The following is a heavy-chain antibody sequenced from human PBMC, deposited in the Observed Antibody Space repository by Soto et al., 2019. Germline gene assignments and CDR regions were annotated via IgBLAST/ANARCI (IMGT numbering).Heavy chain of an antibody. J-gene: IGHJ3*02. CDR1: FSSYG. CDR2: ILYDGSNK. Sequence: FSSYGMXXXXXXXXXLLEWVAVILYDGSNKYYADSVKGRFTISRDNSKNTLYLQMNSLRAEDTAVYYCASCGGDCYTYGDDAFDIWGQGTMVTVSS. CDR3: ASCGGDCYTYGDDAFDI. V-gene: IGHV3-33*01. D-gene: IGHD2-21*01.